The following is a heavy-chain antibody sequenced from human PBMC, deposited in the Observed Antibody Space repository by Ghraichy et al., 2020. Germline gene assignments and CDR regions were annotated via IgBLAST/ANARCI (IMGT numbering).Heavy chain of an antibody. D-gene: IGHD2-15*01. J-gene: IGHJ6*03. Sequence: SETLSLTCAVYGGSFSGYYWSWIRQPPGKGLEWIGEINHSGSTNYNPSLKSRVTISVDTSKNQFSLKLSSVTAADSAVYYCARRGCGGGSCYVRYYYYYMDVWGKGTTVTVSS. V-gene: IGHV4-34*01. CDR2: INHSGST. CDR3: ARRGCGGGSCYVRYYYYYMDV. CDR1: GGSFSGYY.